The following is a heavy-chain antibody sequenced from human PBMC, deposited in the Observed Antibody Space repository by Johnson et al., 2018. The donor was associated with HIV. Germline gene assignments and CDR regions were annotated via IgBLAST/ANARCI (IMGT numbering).Heavy chain of an antibody. CDR3: VREIQSYGGNFGGAFDI. J-gene: IGHJ3*02. CDR2: ISGSGGST. CDR1: GFTFSSYA. V-gene: IGHV3-64*04. Sequence: QVQLVESGGGLVQPGGSLRLSCAASGFTFSSYAMHWVRQAPGKGLEYVSAISGSGGSTYYADSVKGRFTISRDNSKNTLYLQMNSLRAEDTAVYYCVREIQSYGGNFGGAFDIWGQGTMVTVSS. D-gene: IGHD4-23*01.